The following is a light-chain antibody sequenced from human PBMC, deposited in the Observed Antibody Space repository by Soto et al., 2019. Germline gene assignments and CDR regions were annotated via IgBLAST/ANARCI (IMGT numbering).Light chain of an antibody. CDR3: CSFDGGSTYV. V-gene: IGLV2-23*01. CDR1: SSDVGSYNL. Sequence: QSALTQPASVSGSPGQSITISCTGTSSDVGSYNLVSWYQQHPGKAPKLMIYEDSKRPSGVSNRFSGSKSGNTASLTISGLQAHDEADYYCCSFDGGSTYVFAAGTKLTVL. CDR2: EDS. J-gene: IGLJ1*01.